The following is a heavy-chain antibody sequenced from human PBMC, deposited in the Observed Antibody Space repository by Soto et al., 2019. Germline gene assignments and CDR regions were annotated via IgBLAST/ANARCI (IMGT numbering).Heavy chain of an antibody. Sequence: QVQLVQSGAEVKKPGASVKVSCKASGYPFTTYHLHWVRQAPGQGLEWMGIVYVTGTGTRSAQKFQGRLTMTRDRSTSTVYMELSSLRSEHTAVYYCARPEGYGSGRYYFDSWGQGTLVTVSS. V-gene: IGHV1-46*01. D-gene: IGHD3-10*01. J-gene: IGHJ4*02. CDR3: ARPEGYGSGRYYFDS. CDR1: GYPFTTYH. CDR2: VYVTGTGT.